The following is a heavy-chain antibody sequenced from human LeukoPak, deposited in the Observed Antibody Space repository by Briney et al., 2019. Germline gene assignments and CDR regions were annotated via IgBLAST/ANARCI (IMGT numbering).Heavy chain of an antibody. J-gene: IGHJ6*03. CDR3: ATQLTRGVRNYMDV. CDR1: GFTFSTYA. CDR2: ISGSGGST. D-gene: IGHD3-10*01. V-gene: IGHV3-23*01. Sequence: GGSLRVSCAASGFTFSTYAMSWVRQAPGKGLEWVSDISGSGGSTYYADSVKGRFTISRDNSHNTLNLQMYSLRADDTAVYYCATQLTRGVRNYMDVWGKGTTVTVSS.